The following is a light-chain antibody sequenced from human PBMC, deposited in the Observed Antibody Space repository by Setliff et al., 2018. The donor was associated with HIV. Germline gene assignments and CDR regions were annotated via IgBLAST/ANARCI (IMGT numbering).Light chain of an antibody. V-gene: IGLV2-23*01. Sequence: QSVLTQSASVYASPGQSITISGTGTSCDVGSDSLVSWYQQHPGKAPKLLMYEGNTRPSGVSKRFYGSKSANTAALRITGLQAEDEADYFFCSYAGSSPDVFGTGTKATVL. CDR2: EGN. CDR1: SCDVGSDSL. J-gene: IGLJ1*01. CDR3: CSYAGSSPDV.